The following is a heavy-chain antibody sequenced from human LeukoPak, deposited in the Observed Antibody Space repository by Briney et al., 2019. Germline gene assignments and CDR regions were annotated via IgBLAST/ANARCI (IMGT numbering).Heavy chain of an antibody. Sequence: GRSLRLSCAASGFTFSTYPVMWVRQAPGKGLEWVSAISAGADNTYYADSVKGRFTISRDNSKNTLYLQMNSLRADDTAVYYCAKDRGYWGQGTLVTVSS. CDR1: GFTFSTYP. V-gene: IGHV3-23*01. CDR3: AKDRGY. J-gene: IGHJ4*02. CDR2: ISAGADNT.